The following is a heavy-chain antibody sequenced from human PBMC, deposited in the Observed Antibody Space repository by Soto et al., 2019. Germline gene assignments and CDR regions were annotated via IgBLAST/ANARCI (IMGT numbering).Heavy chain of an antibody. J-gene: IGHJ4*02. D-gene: IGHD2-8*01. CDR1: GFSLSSIALGMG. CDR2: IYWDGDK. CDR3: TTWSMGTRGTIFFGN. V-gene: IGHV2-5*02. Sequence: SGPTLVNPTQTLTLTCNFSGFSLSSIALGMGVGWIRQPPGKALEWLALIYWDGDKRYNPSLKSRLTITKDISQSQVVLTMTNMDAVDTGNYYCTTWSMGTRGTIFFGNWGQGALVTVSS.